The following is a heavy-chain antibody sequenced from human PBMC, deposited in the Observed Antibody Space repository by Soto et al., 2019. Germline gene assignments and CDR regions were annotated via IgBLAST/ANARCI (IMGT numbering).Heavy chain of an antibody. J-gene: IGHJ4*02. D-gene: IGHD2-15*01. CDR1: GGYFSSYA. V-gene: IGHV1-69*06. CDR3: ARGHDCSGGSCSIDY. CDR2: IIPIFGTA. Sequence: VQDSCKDSGGYFSSYAISWVGQATGQGLEWMGGIIPIFGTANYAQKFQGRVTITADKSTSTAYMELSSLRSEDTALYYCARGHDCSGGSCSIDYWGQGTLVTVSS.